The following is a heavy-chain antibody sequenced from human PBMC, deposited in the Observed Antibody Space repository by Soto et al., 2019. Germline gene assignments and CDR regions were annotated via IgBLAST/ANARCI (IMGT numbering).Heavy chain of an antibody. D-gene: IGHD3-22*01. Sequence: PGGSLRLSCAASGFTFSNYAMSWVRQPPGKGLEWVSAISGSGGSTYYADSAKGRFTISRDNSRNMLYLQMNSVRAEDTAVYYCAKDYYASSGYSYFDYWGQGTKVTVSS. J-gene: IGHJ4*02. CDR3: AKDYYASSGYSYFDY. V-gene: IGHV3-23*01. CDR1: GFTFSNYA. CDR2: ISGSGGST.